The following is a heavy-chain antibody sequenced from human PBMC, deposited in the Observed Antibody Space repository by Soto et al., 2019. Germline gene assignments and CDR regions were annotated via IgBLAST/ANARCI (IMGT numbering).Heavy chain of an antibody. CDR2: INHSGST. Sequence: QVQLQQWGAGRLKPSETLSLTCAVYGGSFSGYYWSWIRQPPGTGLEWIGEINHSGSTNYNPSRTSRGTIAVDASKNQCSLKLGSVTAADTAVDYCARGGYSYGQWWFAPWGQGTLVTVSS. D-gene: IGHD5-18*01. V-gene: IGHV4-34*01. J-gene: IGHJ5*02. CDR1: GGSFSGYY. CDR3: ARGGYSYGQWWFAP.